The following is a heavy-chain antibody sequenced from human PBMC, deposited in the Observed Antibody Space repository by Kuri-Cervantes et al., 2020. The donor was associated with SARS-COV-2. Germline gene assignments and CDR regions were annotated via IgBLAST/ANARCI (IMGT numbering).Heavy chain of an antibody. J-gene: IGHJ4*02. CDR2: ISYDGRNT. V-gene: IGHV3-30*14. D-gene: IGHD3-16*01. CDR1: GFIFSDYA. CDR3: ARDLGGVSGPFDY. Sequence: LSLTCEASGFIFSDYAIDWVCQAPGKGLEWVAIISYDGRNTKFADSVKGRFTISRDNSKNTVYLQMNSLRAEDTAVYYCARDLGGVSGPFDYWGQGTLVTVSS.